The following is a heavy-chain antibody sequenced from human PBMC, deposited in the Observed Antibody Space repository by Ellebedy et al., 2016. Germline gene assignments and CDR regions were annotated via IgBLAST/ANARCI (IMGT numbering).Heavy chain of an antibody. J-gene: IGHJ4*02. Sequence: SETLSLTCTVSGGSISSSSYYWGWIRQPPGKGLEWIGSIYYSGSTYYNPSLKSRVTISVDTSKNQFSLKLSSVTAADTAVYYCARGLYTAMVTGYFDYWGQGTLVTVSS. D-gene: IGHD5-18*01. CDR1: GGSISSSSYY. V-gene: IGHV4-39*07. CDR2: IYYSGST. CDR3: ARGLYTAMVTGYFDY.